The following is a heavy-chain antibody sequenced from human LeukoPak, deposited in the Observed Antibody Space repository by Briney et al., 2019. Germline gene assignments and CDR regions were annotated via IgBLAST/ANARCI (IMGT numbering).Heavy chain of an antibody. Sequence: GGSLRLSCAASGFTFSSSAMSWVRQAPGKGLEWVSAISGSGGNTYYADSVKGRFTISRDNSKNTLYLQMNSLRAEDTAVYYCAKGSQLLNWFDPWGQGTLVTVSS. D-gene: IGHD2-2*01. CDR1: GFTFSSSA. CDR2: ISGSGGNT. J-gene: IGHJ5*02. V-gene: IGHV3-23*01. CDR3: AKGSQLLNWFDP.